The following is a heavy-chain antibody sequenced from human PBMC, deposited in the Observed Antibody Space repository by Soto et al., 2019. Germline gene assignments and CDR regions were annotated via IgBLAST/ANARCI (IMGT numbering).Heavy chain of an antibody. CDR1: GGSFSGYY. CDR3: ARARIVVVVAATPTNWFDP. D-gene: IGHD2-15*01. J-gene: IGHJ5*02. CDR2: INHSGST. Sequence: PSETLSLTCAVYGGSFSGYYWSWIRQPPGKGLEWIGEINHSGSTNYNPSLKSRVTISVDTSKNQFSLKLSSVTAADTAVYYCARARIVVVVAATPTNWFDPWGQGTLVTVSS. V-gene: IGHV4-34*01.